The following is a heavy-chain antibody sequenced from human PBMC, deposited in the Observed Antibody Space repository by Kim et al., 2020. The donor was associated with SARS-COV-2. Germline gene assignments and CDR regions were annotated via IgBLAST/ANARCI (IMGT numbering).Heavy chain of an antibody. J-gene: IGHJ4*02. CDR3: VKGGGSSSRYLDY. Sequence: GGSLRLSCGASGFTFSDYAMSWVRQAPGKGLQWVSTVSSGATSTYYADSVKGRFTISRDNSKNTLYMQMNSLRAEDTALYYCVKGGGSSSRYLDYWGQGTLVTVSS. CDR1: GFTFSDYA. D-gene: IGHD1-26*01. CDR2: VSSGATST. V-gene: IGHV3-23*01.